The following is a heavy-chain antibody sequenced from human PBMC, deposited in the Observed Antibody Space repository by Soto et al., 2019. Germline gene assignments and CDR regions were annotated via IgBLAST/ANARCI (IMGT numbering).Heavy chain of an antibody. CDR1: GGTFSSYA. D-gene: IGHD6-13*01. Sequence: SEKVSCKASGGTFSSYAISWVRQAPGQGLEWMGGIIPIFGTANYAQKFQGRVTITADKSTSTAYMELSSLRSEDTAVYYCARVAAAGTTAFDIWGQGTMVTVSS. J-gene: IGHJ3*02. V-gene: IGHV1-69*06. CDR3: ARVAAAGTTAFDI. CDR2: IIPIFGTA.